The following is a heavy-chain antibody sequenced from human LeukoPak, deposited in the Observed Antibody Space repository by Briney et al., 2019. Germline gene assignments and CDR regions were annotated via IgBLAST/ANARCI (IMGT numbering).Heavy chain of an antibody. D-gene: IGHD3-10*01. CDR3: ARDYGSGSYYNENYYYGMDV. CDR2: IIPILGIA. J-gene: IGHJ6*02. CDR1: GGTFSSYA. V-gene: IGHV1-69*04. Sequence: SVKVSCKASGGTFSSYAISWVRQAPGQGLEWMGRIIPILGIAIYAQKFQGRVTITADKSTSTAYMELSSLRSEDTAVYYCARDYGSGSYYNENYYYGMDVWGQGTTVTVSS.